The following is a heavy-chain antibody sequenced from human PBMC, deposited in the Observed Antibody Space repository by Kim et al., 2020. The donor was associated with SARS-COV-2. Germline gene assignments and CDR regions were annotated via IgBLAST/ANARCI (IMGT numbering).Heavy chain of an antibody. V-gene: IGHV4-59*08. CDR3: ARHYGSGRPYFDY. Sequence: YNPSLKSRVTISVDTSKNQVSLKLSSVTAADTAVYYGARHYGSGRPYFDYWGQGTLVTVSS. D-gene: IGHD3-10*01. J-gene: IGHJ4*02.